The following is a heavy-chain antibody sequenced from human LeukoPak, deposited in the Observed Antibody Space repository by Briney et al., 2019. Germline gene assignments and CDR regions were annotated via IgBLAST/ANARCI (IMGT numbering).Heavy chain of an antibody. J-gene: IGHJ5*02. D-gene: IGHD3-3*01. CDR3: ARAEENYDFWSGYLNWFDP. CDR2: VYHRGST. V-gene: IGHV4-38-2*02. Sequence: PSETLSLTCTVSGYSISSGCYWGWIRQPPGKGLEWIGSVYHRGSTYYNPSLKSRVTISVDTSKNQFSLKLSSVTAADTAVYYCARAEENYDFWSGYLNWFDPWGQGTLVTVSS. CDR1: GYSISSGCY.